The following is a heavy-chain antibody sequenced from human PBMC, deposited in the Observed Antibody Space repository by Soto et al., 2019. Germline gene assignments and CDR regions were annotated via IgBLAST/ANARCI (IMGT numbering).Heavy chain of an antibody. CDR2: TYYRSKWYN. CDR3: AVSRSVAGASLFDP. CDR1: GDSVSSNSAA. Sequence: SQTLSLTCAISGDSVSSNSAAWNWIRQSPSRGLEWLGRTYYRSKWYNDYAVSVKSRMTLNPDTSKNQFSLQLNSVTPEDAAVYYCAVSRSVAGASLFDPWGQRIPVTVSS. D-gene: IGHD6-19*01. J-gene: IGHJ5*02. V-gene: IGHV6-1*01.